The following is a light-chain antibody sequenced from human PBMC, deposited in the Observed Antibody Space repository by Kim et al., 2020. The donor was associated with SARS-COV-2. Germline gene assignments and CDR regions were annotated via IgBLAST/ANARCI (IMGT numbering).Light chain of an antibody. CDR2: GAS. J-gene: IGKJ2*01. CDR1: HSVSSN. V-gene: IGKV3-15*01. Sequence: EIVMTQSPVTLSVSPGERASLSCRASHSVSSNLAWYQQKPGQAPRLLIYGASTRATGVPARFSGSGSETEFTLTISSLQSEDFAVYFCQQYNNWPPHTFGQGTKLEI. CDR3: QQYNNWPPHT.